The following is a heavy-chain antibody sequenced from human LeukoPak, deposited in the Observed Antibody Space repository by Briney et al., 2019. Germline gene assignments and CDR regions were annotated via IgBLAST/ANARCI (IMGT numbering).Heavy chain of an antibody. V-gene: IGHV4-34*01. D-gene: IGHD2-21*02. CDR1: NGFDSYY. Sequence: SETLSLTCAVYNGFDSYYMTIVRQPPGKGLGWVGEITYRGSGNYNPSLKGRATISINVSQRQFSLSLRSVTAADTATYYCGVYGGDWRFDFWGQGTPITVSS. CDR3: GVYGGDWRFDF. J-gene: IGHJ4*02. CDR2: ITYRGSG.